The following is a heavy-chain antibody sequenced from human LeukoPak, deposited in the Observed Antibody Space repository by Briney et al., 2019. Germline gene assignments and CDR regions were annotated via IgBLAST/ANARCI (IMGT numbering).Heavy chain of an antibody. CDR2: IYYSGST. J-gene: IGHJ3*02. CDR1: GGSISSYY. Sequence: SETLSLTCTVSGGSISSYYWSWIRQPPVKVLEWIGYIYYSGSTNYNPSLKSRVTISVDTSKNQFSLKLSSVTAADTAVYYYARHGETERLDVFDIWGQGTMVTVSS. V-gene: IGHV4-59*08. D-gene: IGHD1-1*01. CDR3: ARHGETERLDVFDI.